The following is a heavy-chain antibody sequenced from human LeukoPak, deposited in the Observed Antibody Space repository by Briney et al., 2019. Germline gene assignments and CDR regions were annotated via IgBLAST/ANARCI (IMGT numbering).Heavy chain of an antibody. CDR2: FDPEDGET. D-gene: IGHD6-6*01. J-gene: IGHJ5*02. CDR1: GYTLTELS. CDR3: ATGPGIAARREFDP. V-gene: IGHV1-24*01. Sequence: ASVKVSCKVSGYTLTELSMHWVRQAPGKGLEWMGGFDPEDGETIYAQKFQGRVTMTEDTSTDTAYMELSSLRSEDTAVYYCATGPGIAARREFDPWGQGTLVTVSS.